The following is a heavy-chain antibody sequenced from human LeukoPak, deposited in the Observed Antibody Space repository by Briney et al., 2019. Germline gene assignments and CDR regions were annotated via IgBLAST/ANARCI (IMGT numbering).Heavy chain of an antibody. J-gene: IGHJ4*02. CDR3: ARADSKPSDFDY. CDR1: GFTFSSYS. CDR2: ISSSSSYI. V-gene: IGHV3-21*01. Sequence: GGSLRLSCAASGFTFSSYSMNWVRQAPGKGLEWVSSISSSSSYIYYADSVKGRFTISRDNAKNSLYLQMNSPRAEDTAVYYCARADSKPSDFDYWGQGTLVTVSS. D-gene: IGHD6-13*01.